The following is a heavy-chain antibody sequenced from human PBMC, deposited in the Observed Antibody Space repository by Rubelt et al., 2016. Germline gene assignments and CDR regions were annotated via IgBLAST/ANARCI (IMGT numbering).Heavy chain of an antibody. D-gene: IGHD1-7*01. CDR1: GLSLSTSGMC. CDR2: IDWDDDK. V-gene: IGHV2-5*08. CDR3: AHRSRTGTLAFDY. J-gene: IGHJ4*02. Sequence: QVTLRESGPALVKPTQTLTLTCTLSGLSLSTSGMCVSLIRQPPGKALEWLARIDWDDDKRYSPSLKTRPTITKDTSKNPVVLTMTNMDPVDTATCYCAHRSRTGTLAFDYWGQGTLVTGSS.